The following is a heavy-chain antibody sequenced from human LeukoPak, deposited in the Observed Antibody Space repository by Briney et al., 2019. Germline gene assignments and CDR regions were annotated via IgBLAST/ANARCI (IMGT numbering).Heavy chain of an antibody. CDR3: ARGNYYDSSGYIGY. CDR1: GFTFSSYW. D-gene: IGHD3-22*01. J-gene: IGHJ4*02. CDR2: IKQDGSEK. V-gene: IGHV3-7*03. Sequence: GGSLRLSCAASGFTFSSYWMSWVRQAPGKGLEWVANIKQDGSEKYYVDSVKGRFTISRDNAKNSLYLQMNSLRAEDTAVYYCARGNYYDSSGYIGYWGQGTLVTVSS.